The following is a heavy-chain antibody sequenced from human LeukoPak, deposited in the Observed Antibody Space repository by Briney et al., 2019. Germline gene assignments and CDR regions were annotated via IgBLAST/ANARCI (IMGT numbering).Heavy chain of an antibody. Sequence: GGSLRLSCAASGFTFSSYAMSWVRQAPGKGLEWVSAISGSGGSTYYADSVKGRFTISRDNSKNTLFLQMNSLRPEDTAMYYCANGYCSAGSCCPFDYWGQGALITVSA. CDR2: ISGSGGST. CDR3: ANGYCSAGSCCPFDY. D-gene: IGHD2-15*01. V-gene: IGHV3-23*01. CDR1: GFTFSSYA. J-gene: IGHJ4*02.